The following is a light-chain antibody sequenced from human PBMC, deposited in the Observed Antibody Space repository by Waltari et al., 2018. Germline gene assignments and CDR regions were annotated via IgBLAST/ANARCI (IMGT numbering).Light chain of an antibody. Sequence: DIQMTQSPSTLSASVGDRVTISCRANQSVGTWLAWYQQKPGKAPKLLIYMASSLESGVPRRISSSGSGTEFTLTISSLQPDDFASYSCQQYSSFSTFGQGTKVDI. V-gene: IGKV1-5*03. CDR1: QSVGTW. CDR2: MAS. CDR3: QQYSSFST. J-gene: IGKJ2*01.